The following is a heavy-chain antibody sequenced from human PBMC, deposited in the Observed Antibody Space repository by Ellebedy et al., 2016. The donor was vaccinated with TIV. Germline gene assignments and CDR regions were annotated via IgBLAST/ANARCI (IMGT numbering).Heavy chain of an antibody. CDR2: IYTAGNT. Sequence: GESLKISCAASGFIVSGDYMNWVRQAPGKGLEWVSVIYTAGNTFYADSVKGRFTISRDSSKNTLYLQMNTLRGEDTAMYYCGRLSRWAISSWGQGTLVTVSS. D-gene: IGHD4-23*01. J-gene: IGHJ5*02. V-gene: IGHV3-66*04. CDR1: GFIVSGDY. CDR3: GRLSRWAISS.